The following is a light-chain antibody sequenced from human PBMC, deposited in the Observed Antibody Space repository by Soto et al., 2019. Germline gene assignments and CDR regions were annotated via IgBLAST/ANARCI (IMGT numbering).Light chain of an antibody. V-gene: IGKV3-20*01. CDR3: QQYGSSPKT. Sequence: EIVLTQSPGTLSLSPGERATLSCRASQSVSSYLACYQQKPGQAPRLLIYGASSRATGIPDRFSGSGSGTDFTLTISRLEPEDFAVYYCQQYGSSPKTFGQGTKVDVK. J-gene: IGKJ1*01. CDR1: QSVSSY. CDR2: GAS.